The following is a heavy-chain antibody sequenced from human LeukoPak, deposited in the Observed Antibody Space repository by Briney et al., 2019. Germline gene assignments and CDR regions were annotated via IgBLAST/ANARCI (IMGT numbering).Heavy chain of an antibody. D-gene: IGHD6-19*01. V-gene: IGHV4-39*01. J-gene: IGHJ6*02. Sequence: SETLSFTCTVSGGSIGSSSYYWGWIRQPPGKGLEWIGSIYYSGSTYYNPSLKSRVTISVDTSKNQFSLKLSSVTAADTAVYYCATRYSSGWYPYYYYYGMDVWGQGTTVTVSS. CDR3: ATRYSSGWYPYYYYYGMDV. CDR1: GGSIGSSSYY. CDR2: IYYSGST.